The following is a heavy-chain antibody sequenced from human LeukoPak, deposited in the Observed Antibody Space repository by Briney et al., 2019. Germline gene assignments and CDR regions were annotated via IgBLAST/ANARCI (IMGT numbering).Heavy chain of an antibody. CDR1: GGSISSYY. V-gene: IGHV4-4*07. CDR2: IYTSGST. D-gene: IGHD3-9*01. CDR3: AREGPWGGYDILTGYYDYYYYGMDV. Sequence: SETLSLTCTVSGGSISSYYWSWIRQPAGKGLEWIWRIYTSGSTNYNPSLKSRVTMSVDTSKNQFSLKLSSVTAADTAVYYCAREGPWGGYDILTGYYDYYYYGMDVWGQGTTVTVSS. J-gene: IGHJ6*02.